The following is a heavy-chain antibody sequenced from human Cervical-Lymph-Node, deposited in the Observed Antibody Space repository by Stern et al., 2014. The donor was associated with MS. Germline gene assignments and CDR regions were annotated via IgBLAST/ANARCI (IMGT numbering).Heavy chain of an antibody. V-gene: IGHV1-46*01. D-gene: IGHD1-26*01. CDR2: INPSGGST. Sequence: VQLVESGAEVKKPGASVKVSCKASGYTFTSYYMHWVRQAPGQGLEWMGIINPSGGSTRYAQKFQGRVTMTRDTATSTVYMELSSLRSEDTAVYYCARVGWELLDAFDIWGQGTMVTVSS. J-gene: IGHJ3*02. CDR1: GYTFTSYY. CDR3: ARVGWELLDAFDI.